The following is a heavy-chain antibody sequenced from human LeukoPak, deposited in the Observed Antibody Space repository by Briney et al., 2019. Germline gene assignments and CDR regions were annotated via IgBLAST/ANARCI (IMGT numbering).Heavy chain of an antibody. D-gene: IGHD4-23*01. V-gene: IGHV4-61*02. CDR3: ARGPYYGGSDY. CDR2: IYTSGST. CDR1: GGSISSGSYY. Sequence: SETLSLTCTVSGGSISSGSYYWSWIRQPAGRGLEWIGRIYTSGSTYYNPSLKSRVTISVDTSKNQFSLKLSSVTAADTAVYYCARGPYYGGSDYWGQGTLVTVSS. J-gene: IGHJ4*02.